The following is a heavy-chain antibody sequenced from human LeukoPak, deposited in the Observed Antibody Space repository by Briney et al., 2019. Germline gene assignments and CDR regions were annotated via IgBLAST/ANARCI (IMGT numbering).Heavy chain of an antibody. Sequence: SETLSLTCTVSAGSISNKYWSWIRQPPGKGLEWIGYIYYSGSTYYNTSLKSRLTISVDTSKNQFSLKLSPGTAADTAVYYCVRGDYYYYYMDVWGKGTTVTVSS. V-gene: IGHV4-59*12. J-gene: IGHJ6*03. CDR2: IYYSGST. CDR3: VRGDYYYYYMDV. CDR1: AGSISNKY.